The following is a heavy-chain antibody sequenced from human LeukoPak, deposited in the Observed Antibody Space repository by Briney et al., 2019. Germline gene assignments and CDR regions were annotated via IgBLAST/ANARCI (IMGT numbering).Heavy chain of an antibody. V-gene: IGHV2-5*02. CDR3: ARRLGYTYGRGYWYFDL. CDR2: IYWDDDK. CDR1: GFSLSTGGVG. Sequence: SGPTLVKPTQTLTLTCTFSGFSLSTGGVGVGWIRQPPGKALEWLALIYWDDDKRYSPSLRSRLTITKDTSKNQVVLTMTNMDPVDTATYHCARRLGYTYGRGYWYFDLWGRGTLVTVSS. D-gene: IGHD5-18*01. J-gene: IGHJ2*01.